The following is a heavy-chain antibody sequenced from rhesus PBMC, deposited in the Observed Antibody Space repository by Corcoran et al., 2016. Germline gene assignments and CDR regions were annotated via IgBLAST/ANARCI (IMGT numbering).Heavy chain of an antibody. J-gene: IGHJ4*01. CDR1: GGSISSGYYY. D-gene: IGHD3-9*01. CDR3: ASLYGYYFDY. V-gene: IGHV4-122*02. Sequence: QVQLQESGPGLVKPSETLSLTCAVSGGSISSGYYYWSWIRQPPGKGLEWIWYITYSGITSYNPSLKSRVTISRDTSKNQFSLKLSAVTAADTAVYYCASLYGYYFDYWGQGVLVTVSS. CDR2: ITYSGIT.